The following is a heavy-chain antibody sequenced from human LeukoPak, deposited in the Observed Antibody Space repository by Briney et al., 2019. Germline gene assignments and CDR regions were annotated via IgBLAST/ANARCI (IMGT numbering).Heavy chain of an antibody. Sequence: PSETLSLTCSVSGGFINDYYWSWIRQPPGKGLEWIGYIHYSGATNYNPSLKSRVIMSVDTSRNQFSLKVSSVTAADTAVYYCASRVYGLGSFNYWGQGTLVTVSS. J-gene: IGHJ4*01. CDR1: GGFINDYY. V-gene: IGHV4-59*08. CDR3: ASRVYGLGSFNY. D-gene: IGHD3-10*01. CDR2: IHYSGAT.